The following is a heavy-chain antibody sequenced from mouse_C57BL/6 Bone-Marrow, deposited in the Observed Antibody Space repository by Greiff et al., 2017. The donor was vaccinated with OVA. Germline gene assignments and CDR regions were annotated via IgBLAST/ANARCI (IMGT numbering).Heavy chain of an antibody. CDR2: IYPGSGNT. D-gene: IGHD1-1*01. J-gene: IGHJ2*01. V-gene: IGHV1-76*01. CDR1: GYTFTDYY. CDR3: ARDYYGSSYCFDY. Sequence: QVQLQQSGAELVRPGASVKLSCKASGYTFTDYYINWVKQRPGQGLEWIARIYPGSGNTYYNEKFKGKATLTAEKSSSTAYMQLSSLTSEDSAVYFCARDYYGSSYCFDYWGQGTTLTVSS.